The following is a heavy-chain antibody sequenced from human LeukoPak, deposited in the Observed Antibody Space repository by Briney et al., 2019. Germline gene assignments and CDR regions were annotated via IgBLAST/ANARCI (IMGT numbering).Heavy chain of an antibody. Sequence: GGSLRLSCAASGFSFSSYGMHWVRQAPGKGLEWVAAIWCDGSNGYYEDSVKGRFTISRDNSKNTVYLQMDSLRVEDTAVYYCARPPQQRVWFFDDWGQGTLVTVSS. J-gene: IGHJ4*02. V-gene: IGHV3-33*01. D-gene: IGHD6-13*01. CDR3: ARPPQQRVWFFDD. CDR2: IWCDGSNG. CDR1: GFSFSSYG.